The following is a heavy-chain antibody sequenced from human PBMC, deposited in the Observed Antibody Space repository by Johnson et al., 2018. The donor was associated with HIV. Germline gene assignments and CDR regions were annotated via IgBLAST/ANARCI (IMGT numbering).Heavy chain of an antibody. D-gene: IGHD1-26*01. V-gene: IGHV3-20*04. CDR3: ARDRTGGAFDI. Sequence: VQLVESGGDWVQRGGSLKLSCAASGFTFSNYDIHWVRQAPGKGLEWVSGINWNGGSTGYADSVKGRFTISRDNAKNSLYLQMNSLRTEDTALYYCARDRTGGAFDIWGQGTMVTVSS. J-gene: IGHJ3*02. CDR1: GFTFSNYD. CDR2: INWNGGST.